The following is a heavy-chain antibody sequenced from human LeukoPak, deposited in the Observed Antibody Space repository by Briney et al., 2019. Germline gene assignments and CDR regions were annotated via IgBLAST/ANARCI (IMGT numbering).Heavy chain of an antibody. CDR3: ARTRMAGTGGWFDP. D-gene: IGHD6-19*01. V-gene: IGHV4-61*02. CDR1: GGSISSGSYY. Sequence: SETLSLTCTVSGGSISSGSYYWSWIRQPAGKGLEWIGRIYTSGSTNYNPSLKSRVTISEDTSKNQFSLKLSSVTAADTAVYYCARTRMAGTGGWFDPWGQGTLVTVSS. J-gene: IGHJ5*02. CDR2: IYTSGST.